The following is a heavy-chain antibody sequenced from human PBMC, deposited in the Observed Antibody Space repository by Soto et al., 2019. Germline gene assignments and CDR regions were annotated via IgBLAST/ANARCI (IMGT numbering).Heavy chain of an antibody. CDR3: ARAYDFWSGYSPSFDY. D-gene: IGHD3-3*01. CDR1: GYSFSSYG. CDR2: ISAYNGNT. Sequence: ASVKVSCKASGYSFSSYGITWLRQAPGQGLEWMGWISAYNGNTNYAQKLQGRVTMTTDTSTSTAYMELRSLRSDDTAVYYCARAYDFWSGYSPSFDYWGQGTLVTVSS. V-gene: IGHV1-18*04. J-gene: IGHJ4*02.